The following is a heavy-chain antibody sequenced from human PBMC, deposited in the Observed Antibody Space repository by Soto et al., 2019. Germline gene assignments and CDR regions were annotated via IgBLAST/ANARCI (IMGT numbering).Heavy chain of an antibody. CDR2: MSSDGSNT. CDR1: GFTFSSYA. J-gene: IGHJ4*02. CDR3: PKSHSTALDPYYLDY. Sequence: QVRLVESGGGVVQPGTSLRLSCAASGFTFSSYAIHWVRQAPGKGLEWVAFMSSDGSNTCYADSVRGRFTVSRANSKSTLYLQMTGLMAEYTAVYYCPKSHSTALDPYYLDYWGQGTLVTVSS. D-gene: IGHD5-18*01. V-gene: IGHV3-30*18.